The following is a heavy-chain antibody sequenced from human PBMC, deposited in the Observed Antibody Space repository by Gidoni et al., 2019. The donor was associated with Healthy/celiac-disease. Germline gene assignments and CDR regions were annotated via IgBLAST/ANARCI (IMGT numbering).Heavy chain of an antibody. V-gene: IGHV3-23*01. Sequence: FSSYAMSWVRQAPGKGLEWVSAISGSGGSTYYADPVKGRFTITRDNSKNTLYLQMNSLRDEDTAVYYCAKRCSSTSCHMRGVYYFDYWGQGTLVTVSS. J-gene: IGHJ4*02. CDR2: ISGSGGST. CDR1: FSSYA. D-gene: IGHD2-2*02. CDR3: AKRCSSTSCHMRGVYYFDY.